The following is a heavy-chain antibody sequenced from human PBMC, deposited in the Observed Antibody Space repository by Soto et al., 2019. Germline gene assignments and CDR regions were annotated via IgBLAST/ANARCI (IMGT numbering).Heavy chain of an antibody. CDR3: ARERKYQLLWWYWLDS. CDR1: GGNESSNTSA. V-gene: IGHV6-1*01. Sequence: SISGASSGGNESSNTSARHWKRKCPSRGLERLGRTYYRSKWDNDYAVSVKSRITINPDTSKNQFSLQLNSVTPEDTAVYYCARERKYQLLWWYWLDSCGQGTLVTVSS. J-gene: IGHJ5*01. D-gene: IGHD2-2*01. CDR2: TYYRSKWDN.